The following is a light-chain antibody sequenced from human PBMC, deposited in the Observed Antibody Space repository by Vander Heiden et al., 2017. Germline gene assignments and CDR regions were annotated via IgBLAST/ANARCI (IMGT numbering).Light chain of an antibody. CDR1: QGLLHSNGYNY. V-gene: IGKV2-28*01. J-gene: IGKJ4*01. Sequence: DIVMTQSPFSLPVTPGEPASISCRSSQGLLHSNGYNYLDWYLQKPGQSPQLLIYLGSNRASGVPDRFSGSGSGTDFTLKISRVEAEDVGVYYCMQALQTPLTFGGGTKVEIK. CDR2: LGS. CDR3: MQALQTPLT.